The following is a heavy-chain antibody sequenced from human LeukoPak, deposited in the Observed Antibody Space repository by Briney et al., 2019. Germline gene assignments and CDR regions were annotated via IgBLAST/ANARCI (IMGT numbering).Heavy chain of an antibody. CDR1: GGSISSSSYY. CDR2: IYYSGST. V-gene: IGHV4-39*07. J-gene: IGHJ5*02. Sequence: SETLSLTCTVSGGSISSSSYYWGWIRQPPGKGLEWIGSIYYSGSTYYNPSLKSRVTISVDTSKNQFSLKLSSVTAADTAVYYCARLLRVGYCSTTTCNWFDPWGQGTLVTVSS. CDR3: ARLLRVGYCSTTTCNWFDP. D-gene: IGHD2-2*03.